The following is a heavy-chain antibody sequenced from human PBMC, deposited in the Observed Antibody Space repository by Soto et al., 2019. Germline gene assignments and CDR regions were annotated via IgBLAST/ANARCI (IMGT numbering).Heavy chain of an antibody. CDR1: GGSISSYY. Sequence: PSETLSLTCTVSGGSISSYYWSWIRQPPGKGLEWIGYIYYSGSTNYNPSLKSRVTISVDTSKNQFSLKLSSVTAADTAVYYCARQGTVSWFGELPDGGNWFDPWGQGTLVTVSS. CDR3: ARQGTVSWFGELPDGGNWFDP. J-gene: IGHJ5*02. V-gene: IGHV4-59*01. D-gene: IGHD3-10*01. CDR2: IYYSGST.